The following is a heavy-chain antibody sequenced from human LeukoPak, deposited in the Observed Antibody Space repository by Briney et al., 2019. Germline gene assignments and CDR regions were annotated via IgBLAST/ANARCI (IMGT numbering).Heavy chain of an antibody. CDR2: ISAYNGNT. D-gene: IGHD3-22*01. J-gene: IGHJ4*02. CDR3: ARAVDTSQYYYDSSGSVDY. Sequence: ASVKVSCKASGYTFNSYGISWVRQAPGQGLEWMGWISAYNGNTNYAQKLQGRVTMTTDTSTSTAYMELRSLRSDDTAVYYCARAVDTSQYYYDSSGSVDYWGQGTLVTVSS. CDR1: GYTFNSYG. V-gene: IGHV1-18*01.